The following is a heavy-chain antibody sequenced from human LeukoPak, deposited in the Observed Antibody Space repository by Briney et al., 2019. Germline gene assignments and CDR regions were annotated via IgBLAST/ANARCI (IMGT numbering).Heavy chain of an antibody. V-gene: IGHV4-34*01. CDR1: GGSFSGYY. D-gene: IGHD1-7*01. CDR2: INHSGST. Sequence: SETLSPTCAVYGGSFSGYYWSWIRQPPGKGLEWIGEINHSGSTNYNPSLKSRVTISVDTSKNQFSLKLSSVTAADTAVYYCASGPTTLKGTYNDDYWGQGTLVTVSS. CDR3: ASGPTTLKGTYNDDY. J-gene: IGHJ4*02.